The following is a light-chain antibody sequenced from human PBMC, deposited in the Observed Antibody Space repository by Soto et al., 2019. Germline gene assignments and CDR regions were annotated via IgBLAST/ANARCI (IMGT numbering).Light chain of an antibody. V-gene: IGKV3-20*01. Sequence: EIVLTQSPGTLSLSPGERATLSCRASQSVSVNSLAWYHQKGGQAPRLLIYSASTRATGVPDRFSGSGSGTDFALTISRLETEDFAVYYCQQYGGSPFTFGPGTKVDIK. CDR3: QQYGGSPFT. CDR1: QSVSVNS. CDR2: SAS. J-gene: IGKJ3*01.